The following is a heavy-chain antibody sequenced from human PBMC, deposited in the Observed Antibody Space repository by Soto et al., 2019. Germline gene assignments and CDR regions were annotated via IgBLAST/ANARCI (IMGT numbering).Heavy chain of an antibody. V-gene: IGHV4-59*02. CDR1: GGSVSSYY. CDR2: IYYSGST. CDR3: ARGDSYGDYVRYYYYMDV. D-gene: IGHD4-17*01. J-gene: IGHJ6*03. Sequence: PSETLSLTCTVSGGSVSSYYWAWIRQSPGKALEWIGYIYYSGSTKYSPSLKSRVTISVDTSKNQFSLKLSSVTAADTAVYYCARGDSYGDYVRYYYYMDVWGKGTTVTVSS.